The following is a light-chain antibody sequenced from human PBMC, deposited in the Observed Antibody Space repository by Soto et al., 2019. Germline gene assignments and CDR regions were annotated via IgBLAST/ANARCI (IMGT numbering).Light chain of an antibody. Sequence: SPDTLSVSPGGRATVSCRASQSLTTNLAWYQQKPGQAPRLLIHDASTRATGIPARFSGSGSGRDFSVATASLQTQDFAVYYFHQFGSSDMFDQGTKVDIK. J-gene: IGKJ1*01. V-gene: IGKV3-15*01. CDR1: QSLTTN. CDR2: DAS. CDR3: HQFGSSDM.